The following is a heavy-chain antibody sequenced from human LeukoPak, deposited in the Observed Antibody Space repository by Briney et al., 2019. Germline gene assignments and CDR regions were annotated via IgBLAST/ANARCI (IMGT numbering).Heavy chain of an antibody. Sequence: KPSETLSLTCTVSGGSISSSSYYWGWIRQPPGKGLEWIGSIYYSGSTYYNPSLKSRVTISVDTSKNQFSLKLSSVTAADTAVYYCARVNIITMWPNWFDPWGQGTLVTVSS. D-gene: IGHD3-10*02. J-gene: IGHJ5*02. V-gene: IGHV4-39*07. CDR3: ARVNIITMWPNWFDP. CDR2: IYYSGST. CDR1: GGSISSSSYY.